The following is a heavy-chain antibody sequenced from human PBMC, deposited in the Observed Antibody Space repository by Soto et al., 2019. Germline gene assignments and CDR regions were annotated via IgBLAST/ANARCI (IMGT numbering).Heavy chain of an antibody. CDR1: GVTFKDYG. D-gene: IGHD3-16*01. CDR2: ISYDGKQT. Sequence: QVQLVESGGGVAQPGRSLRLSCGAPGVTFKDYGMHWVRQAPGKGLEWVAVISYDGKQTYYADSVKGRFTISKDKSKRTLFLQMNSLRVDDTAVYYCARDGWGSNWYFDLWGRATLVTVSS. J-gene: IGHJ2*01. V-gene: IGHV3-30*03. CDR3: ARDGWGSNWYFDL.